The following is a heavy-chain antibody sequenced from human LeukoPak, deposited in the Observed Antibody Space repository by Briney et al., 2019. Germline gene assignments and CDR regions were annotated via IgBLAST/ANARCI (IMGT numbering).Heavy chain of an antibody. J-gene: IGHJ4*02. D-gene: IGHD2-15*01. Sequence: RASVKVSCKASGGIFNDYSISWVRQAPGQGLEWMGRIIPILNVPNYAQKFEGRVTITADKSTNTAYMELSSLKSEDTALYFCARDRPRARYFDYWGQGTLVSVPS. CDR3: ARDRPRARYFDY. V-gene: IGHV1-69*04. CDR1: GGIFNDYS. CDR2: IIPILNVP.